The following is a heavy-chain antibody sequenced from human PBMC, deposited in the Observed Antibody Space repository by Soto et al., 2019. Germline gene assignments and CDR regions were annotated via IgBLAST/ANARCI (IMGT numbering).Heavy chain of an antibody. V-gene: IGHV6-1*01. CDR2: TYYRSKRYN. J-gene: IGHJ4*02. Sequence: SQTLSLTCAISGDSVSSNSGAWNWIRQSPSRGLEWLGRTYYRSKRYNEYAVSVKGRISINTDTSKNQFSLQLNSVTPDDSAVYYCARTQSVFDYLGQRIQVTVSS. CDR3: ARTQSVFDY. CDR1: GDSVSSNSGA.